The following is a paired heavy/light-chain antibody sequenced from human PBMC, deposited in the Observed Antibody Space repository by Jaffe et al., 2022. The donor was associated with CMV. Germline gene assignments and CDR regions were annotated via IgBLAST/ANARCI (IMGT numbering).Light chain of an antibody. CDR3: QVWDSSTVV. J-gene: IGLJ2*01. V-gene: IGLV3-9*01. Sequence: SYDVTQPLSASVALGQTATITCGGYNIGSKSVHWYQQKPGQAPVLVIYRDSNRPSGITERFSGSNSENTATLTISRAQAGDEADFYCQVWDSSTVVFGGGTKLTVL. CDR2: RDS. CDR1: NIGSKS.
Heavy chain of an antibody. CDR1: GGSITSNY. V-gene: IGHV4-59*01. CDR2: IYYSGST. CDR3: ARDPSTWNGGAYYFYGMDV. D-gene: IGHD1-1*01. J-gene: IGHJ6*02. Sequence: QVQLQESGPGLVKPSETLSLTCSVSGGSITSNYWSWIRQPPGKGLEWIGYIYYSGSTSYNPSLKSRVFISVDTSKNQFSLKLSSVTAADTAVYFCARDPSTWNGGAYYFYGMDVWGQGTMVTVSS.